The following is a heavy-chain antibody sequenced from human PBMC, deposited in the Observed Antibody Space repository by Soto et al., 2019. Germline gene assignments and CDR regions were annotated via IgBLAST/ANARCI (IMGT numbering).Heavy chain of an antibody. V-gene: IGHV1-69*01. CDR2: SIPIFGTA. CDR1: GGTFSSYA. J-gene: IGHJ6*02. CDR3: ARDRLKMATTSSGMDV. Sequence: QVQLVQSGAEVKKPGSSVKVSCKASGGTFSSYAISWVRQAPGQGLEWMGGSIPIFGTANYAQKFQGRVTITAGESTSTAYMELSSLRSEDTAVYYCARDRLKMATTSSGMDVWGQGTTVTVSS. D-gene: IGHD5-12*01.